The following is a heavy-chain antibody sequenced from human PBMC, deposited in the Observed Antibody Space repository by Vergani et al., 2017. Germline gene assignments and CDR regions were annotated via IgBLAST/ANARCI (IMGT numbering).Heavy chain of an antibody. CDR3: ASDPLIAVAGTGDAFNI. V-gene: IGHV3-30*02. J-gene: IGHJ3*02. Sequence: QVQLVESGGGVVQPGGSLRLSCAASGFTFSSYGMHWVRQAPGKGLEWVAFIRRDGSNKYYADSVKGRFTISRDKSKNTLYLQMNSLRAEDTAVYYCASDPLIAVAGTGDAFNIWGQGSMVTVSS. CDR2: IRRDGSNK. CDR1: GFTFSSYG. D-gene: IGHD6-19*01.